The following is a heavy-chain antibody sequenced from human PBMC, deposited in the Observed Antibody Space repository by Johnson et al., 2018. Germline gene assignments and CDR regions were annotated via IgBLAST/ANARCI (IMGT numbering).Heavy chain of an antibody. Sequence: QVQLQESGPGLVKPSGTLSLTCAVSGGSISSSNWWSWVRQPPGKGLEWIGEIYHRGSTNYNPSLKSRVTISIDKSKNQFSLRLGSVTAADTAVYFCAKGYSYGYLYDYYMDVWGKGTTVIVSS. V-gene: IGHV4-4*02. CDR3: AKGYSYGYLYDYYMDV. CDR1: GGSISSSNW. CDR2: IYHRGST. D-gene: IGHD5-18*01. J-gene: IGHJ6*03.